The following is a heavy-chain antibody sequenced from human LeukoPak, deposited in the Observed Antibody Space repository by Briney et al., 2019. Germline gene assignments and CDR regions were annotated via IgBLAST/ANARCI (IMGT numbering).Heavy chain of an antibody. CDR2: ITGGSNYM. CDR1: GLPFSSYT. J-gene: IGHJ5*02. D-gene: IGHD2-2*01. CDR3: ARSVVPAGAWFDP. Sequence: GGSLRLSCAASGLPFSSYTMNWVRQAPGRGLEWVSSITGGSNYMYYRDSVKGRFTISRDNARNSLYLEMNSLRADDAAMYFCARSVVPAGAWFDPWGQGTLVIVS. V-gene: IGHV3-21*01.